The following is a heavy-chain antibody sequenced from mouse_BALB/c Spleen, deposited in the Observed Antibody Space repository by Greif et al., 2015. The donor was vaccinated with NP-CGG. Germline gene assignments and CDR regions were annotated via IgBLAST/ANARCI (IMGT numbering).Heavy chain of an antibody. Sequence: QVQLQQSGAELVKPGASVKLSCKASGYTFTSYWMHWVKQRPGQGLEWIGEINPSNGRTNYNEKFKSKATLTVDKSSSTAYMQLSSLTSEDSAVYYCARGDNYFDYWGQGTTLTVSS. J-gene: IGHJ2*01. D-gene: IGHD3-3*01. CDR3: ARGDNYFDY. CDR1: GYTFTSYW. CDR2: INPSNGRT. V-gene: IGHV1S81*02.